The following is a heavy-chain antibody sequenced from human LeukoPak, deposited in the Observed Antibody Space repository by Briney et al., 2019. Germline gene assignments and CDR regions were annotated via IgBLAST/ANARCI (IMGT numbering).Heavy chain of an antibody. V-gene: IGHV3-74*01. CDR2: INSDGSST. D-gene: IGHD3/OR15-3a*01. CDR1: GFTFSSYW. J-gene: IGHJ4*02. CDR3: ARGRDRTFDY. Sequence: GGSLRLSCASSGFTFSSYWMHWVRQAPGKGLGWVSRINSDGSSTSYADSVKGRFTISRDNAKNTLHLQMNHLRAEDTAVYYWARGRDRTFDYWGQGTLVTVSS.